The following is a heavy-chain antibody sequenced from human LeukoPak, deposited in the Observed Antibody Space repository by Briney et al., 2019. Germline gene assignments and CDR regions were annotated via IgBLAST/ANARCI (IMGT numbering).Heavy chain of an antibody. CDR2: INSRSSAI. CDR3: ATEIAEGGPQDY. V-gene: IGHV3-48*01. J-gene: IGHJ4*02. CDR1: GFTFSDYS. D-gene: IGHD2-21*01. Sequence: GGSLRLSCAASGFTFSDYSLNWVRQAPGKGLEWLSYINSRSSAIYYADSVKGRFTISRDNSKNTLYLQMTSLRAEDTALYYCATEIAEGGPQDYWGQGTLVTVSS.